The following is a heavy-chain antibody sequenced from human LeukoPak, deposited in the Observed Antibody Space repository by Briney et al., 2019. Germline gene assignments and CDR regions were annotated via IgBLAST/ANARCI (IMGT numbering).Heavy chain of an antibody. CDR1: GFTFSSYG. Sequence: PGRSLRLSCAASGFTFSSYGMHWVRQAPGKGLEWVAVIWYDGSNKYYADSVKGRFTISRDNSKNTLYLQMNSLRAEDTAVYYCARSGVLLWFGELSPPGYWGQGTLVTVCS. CDR2: IWYDGSNK. J-gene: IGHJ4*02. CDR3: ARSGVLLWFGELSPPGY. D-gene: IGHD3-10*01. V-gene: IGHV3-33*01.